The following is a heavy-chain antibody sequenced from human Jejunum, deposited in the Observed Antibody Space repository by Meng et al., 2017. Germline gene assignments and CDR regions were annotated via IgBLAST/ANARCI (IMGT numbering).Heavy chain of an antibody. CDR3: VLGPTTAAFDY. D-gene: IGHD1-26*01. CDR1: GYTFTNYA. V-gene: IGHV7-4-1*02. J-gene: IGHJ4*02. Sequence: QVQLGQSGSELKNPGASVKVSCKASGYTFTNYAMNWVRQAPGQGLEWMGWINTNTGNPTYAQGFTGRFVFSLDTSVSTTYLQISSLEAEDTAVYYCVLGPTTAAFDYWGQGTLVTVSS. CDR2: INTNTGNP.